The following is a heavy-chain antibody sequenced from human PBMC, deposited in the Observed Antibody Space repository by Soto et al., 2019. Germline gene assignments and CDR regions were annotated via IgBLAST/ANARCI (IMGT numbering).Heavy chain of an antibody. CDR3: ARDYYYGSGSSMDIFDY. Sequence: QVQLVQSGAEVKKPGSSVKVSCKASGFTFSTYTITWVRQAPGHGLEWMGKIIPIVDIANYAQKFQGRVTITADKSTSTAYMELSSLRSEDTAVYYCARDYYYGSGSSMDIFDYWGQGTLVTVSS. D-gene: IGHD3-10*01. V-gene: IGHV1-69*02. CDR2: IIPIVDIA. J-gene: IGHJ4*02. CDR1: GFTFSTYT.